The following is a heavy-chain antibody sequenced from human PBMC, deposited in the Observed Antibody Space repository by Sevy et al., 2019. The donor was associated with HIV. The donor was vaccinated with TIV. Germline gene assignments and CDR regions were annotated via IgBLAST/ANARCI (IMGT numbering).Heavy chain of an antibody. Sequence: GGSLRLSCAASGFTFNMYWMTWVRQAPGKGLEWVANIKEDGRERNYLHSVKGGFTISRDSARESLYLQINSLRAEDMAVYYCAGHCSGGSCYSLLPHYYYGMDVWVQGTTVTVSS. V-gene: IGHV3-7*01. CDR2: IKEDGRER. J-gene: IGHJ6*02. D-gene: IGHD2-15*01. CDR1: GFTFNMYW. CDR3: AGHCSGGSCYSLLPHYYYGMDV.